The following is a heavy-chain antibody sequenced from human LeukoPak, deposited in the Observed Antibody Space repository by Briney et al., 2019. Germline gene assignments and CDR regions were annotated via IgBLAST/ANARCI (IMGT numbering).Heavy chain of an antibody. D-gene: IGHD3-10*01. CDR1: GFTFSSYA. V-gene: IGHV3-23*01. CDR2: LSIGGSRT. J-gene: IGHJ6*03. CDR3: AKDQRIYGILYYIYMDV. Sequence: PGGSLRLSCAASGFTFSSYAMSWVRQAPGKGLEWVSSLSIGGSRTYYADSVKGRFTISRDNSKNTLYLEMDSLRTEDTAVYYCAKDQRIYGILYYIYMDVWGKGTTVTISS.